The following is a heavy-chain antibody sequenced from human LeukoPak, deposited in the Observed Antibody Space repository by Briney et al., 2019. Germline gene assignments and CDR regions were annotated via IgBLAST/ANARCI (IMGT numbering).Heavy chain of an antibody. CDR1: GGSISSSSYY. Sequence: SETLSLTCTVSGGSISSSSYYWGWIRQPPGKGLEWIGSIYYSGSTYYNPSLKSRVTISVDTSKNQFSLKLSSVTAADTAVYYCARAPEWELGGYYFDYWGQGTLVTVSS. CDR2: IYYSGST. J-gene: IGHJ4*02. CDR3: ARAPEWELGGYYFDY. D-gene: IGHD1-26*01. V-gene: IGHV4-39*07.